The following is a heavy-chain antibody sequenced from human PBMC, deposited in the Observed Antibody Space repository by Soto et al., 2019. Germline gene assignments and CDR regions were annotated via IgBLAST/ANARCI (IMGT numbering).Heavy chain of an antibody. CDR3: ARGPPYSSSWYNWFDP. Sequence: ASVKGSCMAARYTFTRYYMHWVRQAPGQGLEWMGWINPNSGGTNYAQKFQGRVTMTRDTSISTGYMELSRLRTDDTAVYYCARGPPYSSSWYNWFDPWGQGTLVTVSS. D-gene: IGHD6-13*01. J-gene: IGHJ5*02. CDR2: INPNSGGT. CDR1: RYTFTRYY. V-gene: IGHV1-2*02.